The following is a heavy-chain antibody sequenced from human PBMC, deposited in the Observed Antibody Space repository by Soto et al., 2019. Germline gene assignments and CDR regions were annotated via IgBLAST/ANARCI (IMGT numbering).Heavy chain of an antibody. CDR1: GDSVFSNSAV. J-gene: IGHJ4*02. Sequence: PSQTLSLTCAISGDSVFSNSAVWNWIRLSPSRGLEWLGRTYYRSKWYNDYAVSVKSRISINPDTSKNQFSLQLNSVSPEDTAVYYCARGSSSGRFDYWGQGTLVTVS. V-gene: IGHV6-1*01. D-gene: IGHD6-19*01. CDR2: TYYRSKWYN. CDR3: ARGSSSGRFDY.